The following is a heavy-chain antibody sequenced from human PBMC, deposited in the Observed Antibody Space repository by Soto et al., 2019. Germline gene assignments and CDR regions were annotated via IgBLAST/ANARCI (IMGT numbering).Heavy chain of an antibody. CDR1: GGSISSGGYY. J-gene: IGHJ4*02. CDR3: ARALGVTGYYFDY. CDR2: IYYSGST. Sequence: TSETLSLTCTVSGGSISSGGYYWSWIRQHPGKGLEWIGYIYYSGSTYYNPSLKSRVTISVDTSKNQFSLKLSSVTAADTAVYYCARALGVTGYYFDYWGQGTLVTVSS. V-gene: IGHV4-31*03. D-gene: IGHD2-8*02.